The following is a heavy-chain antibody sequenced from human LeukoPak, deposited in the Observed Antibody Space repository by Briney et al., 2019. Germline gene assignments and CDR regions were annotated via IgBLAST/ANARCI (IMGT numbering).Heavy chain of an antibody. D-gene: IGHD3-3*01. CDR2: IIPIFGTA. CDR3: ARDYVRYYDFWSPKLNYYYYMDV. Sequence: SVKVSCKASGGTFSSYAISWVRQAPGQGLEWMGGIIPIFGTANYAPKFQGRVTITADEPTSTAYMELSSLRSEDTAVYYCARDYVRYYDFWSPKLNYYYYMDVWGRGTTVTVSS. CDR1: GGTFSSYA. V-gene: IGHV1-69*13. J-gene: IGHJ6*03.